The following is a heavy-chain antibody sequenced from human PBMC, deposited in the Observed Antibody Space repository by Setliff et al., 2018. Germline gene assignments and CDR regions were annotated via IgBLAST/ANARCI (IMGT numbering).Heavy chain of an antibody. CDR3: AKVITVFGVVIMENWFDP. CDR2: LSHSGSS. D-gene: IGHD3-3*01. Sequence: PSETLSLTCTVSGASINNHFWSWIRQPPGKGLEWIGYLSHSGSSNYNPSLKSRVTMLVDTPKDQFSLKLSSVTAADTAVYYCAKVITVFGVVIMENWFDPWGQGTLVTVSS. V-gene: IGHV4-59*11. CDR1: GASINNHF. J-gene: IGHJ5*02.